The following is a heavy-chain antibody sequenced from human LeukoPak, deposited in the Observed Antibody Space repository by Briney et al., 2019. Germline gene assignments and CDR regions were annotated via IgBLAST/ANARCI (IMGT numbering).Heavy chain of an antibody. V-gene: IGHV3-23*01. J-gene: IGHJ4*02. CDR2: ISGTGDTT. D-gene: IGHD2-2*01. Sequence: GGSLRLSCEASELTFATYAMTWVRQAPGKGLEWVSTISGTGDTTYYADSVKGRFTISRDSSRNTLSLEMNSLRAEDTAVYYCAKLSRVVDYQPLDSWGQGTLVSISS. CDR1: ELTFATYA. CDR3: AKLSRVVDYQPLDS.